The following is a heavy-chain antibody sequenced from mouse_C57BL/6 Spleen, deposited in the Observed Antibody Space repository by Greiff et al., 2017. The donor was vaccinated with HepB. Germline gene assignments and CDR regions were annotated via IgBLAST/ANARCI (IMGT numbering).Heavy chain of an antibody. Sequence: QVQLQQPGAELVRPGTSVKLSCKASGYTFTSYWMHWVKQRPGQGLEWIGVIDPSDSYTNYNQKFKGKATLTVDTSSSTAYMQLSSLTSEDSAVYYCARTTITTVVGGYWGQGTTLTVSS. CDR1: GYTFTSYW. D-gene: IGHD1-1*01. CDR2: IDPSDSYT. CDR3: ARTTITTVVGGY. V-gene: IGHV1-59*01. J-gene: IGHJ2*01.